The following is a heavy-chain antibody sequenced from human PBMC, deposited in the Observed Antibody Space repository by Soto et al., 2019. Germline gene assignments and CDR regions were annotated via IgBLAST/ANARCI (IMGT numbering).Heavy chain of an antibody. CDR2: ISGGGDAT. CDR3: ARKVPGSTTRPDYWYFDL. Sequence: EVQLLESGGGLVQPGGSLRLSCAASGFTFISYAMNWVRQAPGKGLQWVSAISGGGDATFYADSVKGRFTISRDNSRNTVTLQMTSLGADDTAVYYCARKVPGSTTRPDYWYFDLWGRGTLVTVSS. D-gene: IGHD3-10*01. V-gene: IGHV3-23*01. CDR1: GFTFISYA. J-gene: IGHJ2*01.